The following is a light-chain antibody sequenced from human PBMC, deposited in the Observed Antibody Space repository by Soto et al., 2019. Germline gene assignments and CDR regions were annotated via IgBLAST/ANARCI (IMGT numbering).Light chain of an antibody. J-gene: IGLJ3*02. CDR1: GSDIGTNNL. CDR3: CSSLTGGTPWV. V-gene: IGLV2-23*02. Sequence: QSALTQPASVSGSPGQSITISCTGVGSDIGTNNLVSWYQHHPDKAPKLIIYEVNKRPSGISDRFSASKSGPTASLTLSGLQSEDEADYYCCSSLTGGTPWVFGGGTKLTVL. CDR2: EVN.